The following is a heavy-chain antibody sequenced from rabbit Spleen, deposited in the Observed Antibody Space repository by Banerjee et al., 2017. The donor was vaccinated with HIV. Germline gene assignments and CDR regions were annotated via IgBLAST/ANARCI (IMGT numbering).Heavy chain of an antibody. Sequence: QSLEESGGDLVKPGASLTLTCKASGFSFNSGYDMCWVRQAPGKGLEWIGCIVTGSGGTNYASWAKGRFTISKISSTTVTLQLNSLTVADTATYFCVRDIGYDEDSEKGYFNLWGPGNLVTVS. J-gene: IGHJ4*01. D-gene: IGHD2-1*01. V-gene: IGHV1S40*01. CDR1: GFSFNSGYD. CDR3: VRDIGYDEDSEKGYFNL. CDR2: IVTGSGGT.